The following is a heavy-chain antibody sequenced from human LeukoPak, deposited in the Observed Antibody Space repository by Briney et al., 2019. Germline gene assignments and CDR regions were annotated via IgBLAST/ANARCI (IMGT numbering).Heavy chain of an antibody. Sequence: SETLSLTCAVYGGSFSGYYWSWIRQPPGKGLEWIGEINHSGGTNYNPSLKSRVTISVDTSKNQFSLKLSSVTAADTAVYYCASSSSVDTAMVLDYWGQGTLVTVSS. D-gene: IGHD5-18*01. CDR2: INHSGGT. CDR1: GGSFSGYY. V-gene: IGHV4-34*01. CDR3: ASSSSVDTAMVLDY. J-gene: IGHJ4*02.